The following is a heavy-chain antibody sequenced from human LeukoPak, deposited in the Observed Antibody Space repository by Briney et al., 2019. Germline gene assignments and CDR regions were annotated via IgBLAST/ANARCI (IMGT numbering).Heavy chain of an antibody. CDR2: IYYSGST. D-gene: IGHD4-17*01. Sequence: PSETLSLTCTVSGGSISSGGYYWSWIRQHPGKGLEWIGYIYYSGSTYYNPSLKSRVTISVDTSKNQFSLKLSSVTAADTAVYYCARGHTTVTTLDFDYWGQGTLVTVSS. CDR1: GGSISSGGYY. J-gene: IGHJ4*02. CDR3: ARGHTTVTTLDFDY. V-gene: IGHV4-31*03.